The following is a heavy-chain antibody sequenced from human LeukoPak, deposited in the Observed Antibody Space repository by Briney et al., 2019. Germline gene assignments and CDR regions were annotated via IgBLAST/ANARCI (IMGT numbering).Heavy chain of an antibody. J-gene: IGHJ4*02. V-gene: IGHV4-59*01. CDR3: ARTYYDSSGMPLDY. D-gene: IGHD3-22*01. CDR2: IYYSGST. Sequence: PSETLSLTCAVYGGSFSGYYWSWIRQPPGKGLEWIGYIYYSGSTNYNPSLKSRVTISVDTSKNQFSLKLSSVTAADTAVYYCARTYYDSSGMPLDYWGQGTLVTVSS. CDR1: GGSFSGYY.